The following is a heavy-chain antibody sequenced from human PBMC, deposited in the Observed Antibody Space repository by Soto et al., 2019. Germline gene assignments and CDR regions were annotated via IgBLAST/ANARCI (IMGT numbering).Heavy chain of an antibody. D-gene: IGHD5-12*01. CDR1: GDSASSNSAA. CDR2: TYYRSKWYN. CDR3: ARERGWLQLMQPYYFDY. J-gene: IGHJ4*02. Sequence: SQTLSLTCAISGDSASSNSAAWNWIRQSPSRGLEWLGRTYYRSKWYNDYAVSVKSRITINPDASKNQFSLQLNSVTPEDTAVYYCARERGWLQLMQPYYFDYWGQGTLVTVSS. V-gene: IGHV6-1*01.